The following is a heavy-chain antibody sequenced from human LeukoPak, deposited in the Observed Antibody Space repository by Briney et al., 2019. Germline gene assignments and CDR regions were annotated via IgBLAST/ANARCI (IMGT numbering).Heavy chain of an antibody. J-gene: IGHJ4*02. D-gene: IGHD3-3*01. Sequence: PGGSLRLSCAASGFTFSSYVMHWVRQTPGKGLEWVAILSSDGVNKRYADFVQGRFTVSRDNFKNTLYLQMDSLTAEDTAFYYCARDPGTIFDVLNVHFDVWGQGTLVTVSS. CDR1: GFTFSSYV. CDR3: ARDPGTIFDVLNVHFDV. V-gene: IGHV3-30-3*01. CDR2: LSSDGVNK.